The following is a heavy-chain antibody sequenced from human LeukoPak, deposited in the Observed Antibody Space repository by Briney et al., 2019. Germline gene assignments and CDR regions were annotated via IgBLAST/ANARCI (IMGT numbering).Heavy chain of an antibody. V-gene: IGHV4-39*07. CDR2: IYYGGST. D-gene: IGHD5-12*01. CDR3: ARSSGYDTYNWFDP. Sequence: SETLSLTCTVSGGSISSSSYYWGWIRQPPGKGLEWIGSIYYGGSTYYNSSLKSRVTISVDISKNHFSLKVSPVTAADTAVYYCARSSGYDTYNWFDPWGQGTLVTVSS. J-gene: IGHJ5*02. CDR1: GGSISSSSYY.